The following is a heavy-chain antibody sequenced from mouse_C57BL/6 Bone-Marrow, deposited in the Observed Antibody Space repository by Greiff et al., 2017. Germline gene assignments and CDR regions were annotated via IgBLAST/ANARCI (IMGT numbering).Heavy chain of an antibody. J-gene: IGHJ2*01. V-gene: IGHV1-64*01. Sequence: QVQLQQPGAELVKPGASVKLSCKASGYTFTSYWMHWVKQRPGQGLEWIGMIHPNSGSTKYNEKFKSKAQLTVDKSSSTAYRQLSSLTSEDSAVYYCARERIITTVVAPFDYWGQGTTLTVSS. D-gene: IGHD1-1*01. CDR1: GYTFTSYW. CDR2: IHPNSGST. CDR3: ARERIITTVVAPFDY.